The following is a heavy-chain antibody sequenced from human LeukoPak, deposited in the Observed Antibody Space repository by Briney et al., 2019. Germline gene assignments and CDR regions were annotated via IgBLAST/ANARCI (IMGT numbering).Heavy chain of an antibody. CDR2: INPNSGGT. D-gene: IGHD2-8*01. CDR3: EKEFCDTVYYTRGFDY. Sequence: GASVKVSCKASGYTFTSYDMHWVRQAPGQGLEWMGWINPNSGGTNYAQKFQGRVTMTRDTSISTAYMELSRLRADDTAVYYCEKEFCDTVYYTRGFDYWGQGTLVTVSS. CDR1: GYTFTSYD. J-gene: IGHJ4*02. V-gene: IGHV1-2*02.